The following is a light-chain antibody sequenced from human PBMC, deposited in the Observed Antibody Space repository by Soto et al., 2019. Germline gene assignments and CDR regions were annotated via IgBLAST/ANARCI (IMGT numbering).Light chain of an antibody. CDR1: SSDVGGYKY. V-gene: IGLV2-8*01. Sequence: QSALTQPPSASGSPGQSVTISCTGTSSDVGGYKYVYWYQQHPGKAPKLMIFEVNKRPSWVPDRFSGAKSGNTASLTVSGLQAEDEADYYCSSYAGSNNLGVFGTGTKLTVL. J-gene: IGLJ1*01. CDR3: SSYAGSNNLGV. CDR2: EVN.